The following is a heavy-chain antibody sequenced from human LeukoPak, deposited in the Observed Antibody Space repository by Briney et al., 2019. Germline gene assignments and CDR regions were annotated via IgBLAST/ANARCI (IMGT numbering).Heavy chain of an antibody. D-gene: IGHD3-3*01. CDR1: GGSISSGSYY. Sequence: SQTLSLTCTVSGGSISSGSYYWSWIRQPAGKGLEWIGRIYTSGSTNYNPSLKSRVTISVDTSKNQFSLKLSSVTAADTAVYYCASGSDFWSGYFFDYWGQGTLVTVSS. CDR3: ASGSDFWSGYFFDY. V-gene: IGHV4-61*02. CDR2: IYTSGST. J-gene: IGHJ4*02.